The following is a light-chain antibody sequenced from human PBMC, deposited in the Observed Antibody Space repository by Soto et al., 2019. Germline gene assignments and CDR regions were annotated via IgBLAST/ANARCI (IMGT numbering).Light chain of an antibody. V-gene: IGLV1-40*01. CDR3: LFFDSSLSVV. J-gene: IGLJ2*01. Sequence: QSVLTQPPSVSGAPGRRVTISCTGSSSNIGAGYDVHWYQQLPGRAPKLLIYGNTNRPSGVPDRFSGSKSVTSASLAITGRQAEDEADYYCLFFDSSLSVVFGGGTKLTVL. CDR1: SSNIGAGYD. CDR2: GNT.